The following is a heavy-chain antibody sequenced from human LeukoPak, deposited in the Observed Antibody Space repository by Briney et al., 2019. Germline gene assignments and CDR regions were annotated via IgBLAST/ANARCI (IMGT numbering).Heavy chain of an antibody. Sequence: SETLSLTCTVSGGSISSSSYHWAWIRQPPGKGLEWIGSIYYSGSTYYSPSLKSRVTMSVDTSKNQFSLKLTSEIAADTAVYYCAGELAGAARVWGQGTLVAVSS. CDR2: IYYSGST. CDR1: GGSISSSSYH. V-gene: IGHV4-39*07. D-gene: IGHD6-13*01. J-gene: IGHJ4*02. CDR3: AGELAGAARV.